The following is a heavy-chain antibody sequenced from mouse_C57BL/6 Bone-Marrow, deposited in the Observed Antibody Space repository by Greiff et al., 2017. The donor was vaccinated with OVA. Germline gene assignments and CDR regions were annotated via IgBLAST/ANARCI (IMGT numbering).Heavy chain of an antibody. Sequence: QVQLKESGAELARPGASVKLSCKASGYTFTSYGISWVKQRTGQGLEWIGEIYPRSGNTYYNEKFKGKATLTADKSSSTAYMELRSLTSEDSAVYFCARNYDYVAWFAYWGQGTLVTVSA. CDR3: ARNYDYVAWFAY. V-gene: IGHV1-81*01. D-gene: IGHD2-4*01. CDR1: GYTFTSYG. CDR2: IYPRSGNT. J-gene: IGHJ3*01.